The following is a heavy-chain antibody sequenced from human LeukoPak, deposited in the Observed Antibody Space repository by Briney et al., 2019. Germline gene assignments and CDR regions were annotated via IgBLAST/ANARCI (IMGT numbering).Heavy chain of an antibody. CDR2: IYYSGST. V-gene: IGHV4-59*01. J-gene: IGHJ5*02. D-gene: IGHD2-2*02. CDR3: ARDGDCSSTSCYTGGWFDP. CDR1: GGSISSYY. Sequence: PSETLSLTGTVSGGSISSYYWSWIRKPPGKGLEWIGYIYYSGSTNYNPSLKSRVTILVDTSKTQFSLKLSSVTAADTAVYYCARDGDCSSTSCYTGGWFDPWGQGTLVTVSS.